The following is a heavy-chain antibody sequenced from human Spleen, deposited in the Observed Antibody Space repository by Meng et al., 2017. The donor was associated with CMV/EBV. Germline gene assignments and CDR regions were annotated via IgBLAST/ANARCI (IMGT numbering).Heavy chain of an antibody. V-gene: IGHV3-30*02. CDR2: LRYDGSDE. D-gene: IGHD2-21*02. CDR1: GFTFNNYA. Sequence: GGSLRLSCAASGFTFNNYAMHWVRQGPGKGLEWVAFLRYDGSDELYSDSVKGRFSISRDNSKNTLSLQMNSLRAEDSAVYYCAKDLTAITLILVSSRPTYGIDVWGQGTTVTVSS. CDR3: AKDLTAITLILVSSRPTYGIDV. J-gene: IGHJ6*02.